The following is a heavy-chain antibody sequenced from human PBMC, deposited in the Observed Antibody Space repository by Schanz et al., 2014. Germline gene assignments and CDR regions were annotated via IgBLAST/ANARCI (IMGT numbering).Heavy chain of an antibody. CDR2: ISGSGGST. D-gene: IGHD1-20*01. CDR3: ANNWNLDY. CDR1: GFTFSSYA. Sequence: EVQLLESGGGLVQPGGSLRLSCAASGFTFSSYAMSWVRQAPGKGLEWVSAISGSGGSTYYTDSVKGRFTISRDNSKSTLYLQMNSLRPEDTAVYYCANNWNLDYWGQGTLVTVSS. V-gene: IGHV3-23*01. J-gene: IGHJ4*02.